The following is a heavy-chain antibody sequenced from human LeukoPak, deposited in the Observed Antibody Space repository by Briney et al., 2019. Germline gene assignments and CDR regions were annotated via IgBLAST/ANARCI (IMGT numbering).Heavy chain of an antibody. J-gene: IGHJ3*02. Sequence: GGSLSLSCAASGFTFSDYYMSWIRQAPGKGLEWVSYISSSGSTIYYADSVKGRFTISRDNAKNSLYLQMNSLRAEDTAVYYCARVQFDYGSAFDIWGQGTMVTVSS. CDR3: ARVQFDYGSAFDI. D-gene: IGHD4-17*01. CDR1: GFTFSDYY. V-gene: IGHV3-11*01. CDR2: ISSSGSTI.